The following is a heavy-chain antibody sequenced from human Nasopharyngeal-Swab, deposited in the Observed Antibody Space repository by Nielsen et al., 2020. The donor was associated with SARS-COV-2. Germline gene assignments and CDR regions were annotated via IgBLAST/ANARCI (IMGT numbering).Heavy chain of an antibody. CDR3: ARTPLLEVIITEYNWFDP. CDR2: ISYDGNYK. D-gene: IGHD3-10*01. Sequence: GGSLRLSCAASGFTFSSYGMHWVRQAPGKGLEWVAVISYDGNYKIYADSVKGRFTISRDNSKNTLYLQMNSLRVEDTAVYYCARTPLLEVIITEYNWFDPWGQGTLVTVSS. J-gene: IGHJ5*02. V-gene: IGHV3-30*03. CDR1: GFTFSSYG.